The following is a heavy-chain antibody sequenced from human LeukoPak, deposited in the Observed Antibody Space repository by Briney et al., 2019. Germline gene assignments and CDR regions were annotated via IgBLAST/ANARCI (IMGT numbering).Heavy chain of an antibody. V-gene: IGHV4-34*01. CDR1: GGSFSGYY. D-gene: IGHD2-8*01. CDR3: ARSRRYCTNGVCYGPGGFDY. Sequence: SETLSLTCAVYGGSFSGYYWSWIRQPPGKGLEWIGEINHSGSTNYNPSLKSRVTISVDTSKNQFSLKLSSVTAADTAVYYCARSRRYCTNGVCYGPGGFDYWGQGTLVTVSS. J-gene: IGHJ4*02. CDR2: INHSGST.